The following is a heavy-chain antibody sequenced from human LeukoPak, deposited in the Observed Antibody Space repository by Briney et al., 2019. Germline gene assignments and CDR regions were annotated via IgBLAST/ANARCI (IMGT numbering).Heavy chain of an antibody. CDR2: ISYDGSNK. J-gene: IGHJ4*02. Sequence: GGSLRLSCAASGFTFSSYAMHWVRQAPGKGLEWVAVISYDGSNKYYADSVKGRFTISRDNSENTLYLQMNSLRAEDTAVYYCARLLLWFGEFDYWGQGTLVTVSS. V-gene: IGHV3-30-3*01. CDR1: GFTFSSYA. D-gene: IGHD3-10*01. CDR3: ARLLLWFGEFDY.